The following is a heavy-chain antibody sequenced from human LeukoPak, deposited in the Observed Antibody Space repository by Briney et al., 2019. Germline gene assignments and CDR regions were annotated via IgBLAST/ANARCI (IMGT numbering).Heavy chain of an antibody. J-gene: IGHJ4*02. CDR1: GGSIRSYY. V-gene: IGHV4-59*01. Sequence: PSETVSLNCTVSGGSIRSYYWSWIRQPPGKGLEWIGYIYYSGSTNSNPSLKSRVTISVDTSKNQFSLKVSSVTAADTAVYYCARALTPGYCSGGTCSYFDYWGQGTLVTVSS. D-gene: IGHD2-15*01. CDR2: IYYSGST. CDR3: ARALTPGYCSGGTCSYFDY.